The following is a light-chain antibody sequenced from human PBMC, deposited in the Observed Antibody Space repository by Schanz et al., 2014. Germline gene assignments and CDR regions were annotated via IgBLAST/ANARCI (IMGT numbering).Light chain of an antibody. J-gene: IGLJ2*01. CDR1: SSDVGGYNY. CDR3: SSYTSSNTYVV. Sequence: QSALTQPASVSGSPGQSITISCTGTSSDVGGYNYVSWYQQYPGKAPKLMIYDVSNRPSGVSNRFSGSKSGNTASLTISGLQAEDEADYYCSSYTSSNTYVVFGGGTKLTVL. CDR2: DVS. V-gene: IGLV2-14*03.